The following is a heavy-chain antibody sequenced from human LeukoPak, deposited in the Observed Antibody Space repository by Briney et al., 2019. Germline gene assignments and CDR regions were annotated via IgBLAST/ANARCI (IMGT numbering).Heavy chain of an antibody. J-gene: IGHJ4*02. CDR1: GFTFSSYL. V-gene: IGHV3-74*01. D-gene: IGHD3-3*01. Sequence: GGSLRLSCAASGFTFSSYLMFWVRQAPGKGLVWVSRIKSNGSSTNYADSVKGRFTISRDNAKNTLYLQMNSLRAEDTAVYYCARDRDFRIDYWGQGTLVSVSS. CDR3: ARDRDFRIDY. CDR2: IKSNGSST.